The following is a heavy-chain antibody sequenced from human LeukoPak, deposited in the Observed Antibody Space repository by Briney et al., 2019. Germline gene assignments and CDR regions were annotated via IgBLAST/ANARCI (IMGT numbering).Heavy chain of an antibody. CDR2: ISSSSYI. J-gene: IGHJ6*03. V-gene: IGHV3-21*01. D-gene: IGHD6-13*01. CDR3: ARYRYSSSWYVGGHYYYMDV. Sequence: GGSLRLSCAASGFTFSSYSMNWVRQAPGKGLEWVSSISSSSYIYYADSVKGRFTISRDNAKNSLYLQMNSLRAEDTAVYYCARYRYSSSWYVGGHYYYMDVWGKGTTVTISS. CDR1: GFTFSSYS.